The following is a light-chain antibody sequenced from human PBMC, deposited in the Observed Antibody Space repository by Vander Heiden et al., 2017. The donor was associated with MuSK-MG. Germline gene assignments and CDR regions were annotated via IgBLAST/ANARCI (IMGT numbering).Light chain of an antibody. CDR1: QSVSSSY. CDR2: GAS. J-gene: IGKJ2*01. CDR3: QQYGSSPYT. V-gene: IGKV3-20*01. Sequence: VLTQPPRTLSLSPGERATRSCRASQSVSSSYLAWYQQKPGQAPRLLIYGASSRATGIPDRFSGSGSGTDFTLTISRLEPEDFAVYYCQQYGSSPYTFGQGTKLEIK.